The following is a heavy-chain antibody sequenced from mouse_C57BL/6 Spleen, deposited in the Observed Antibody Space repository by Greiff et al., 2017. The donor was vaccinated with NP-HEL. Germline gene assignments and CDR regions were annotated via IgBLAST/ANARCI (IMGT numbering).Heavy chain of an antibody. J-gene: IGHJ2*01. V-gene: IGHV1-69*01. CDR3: ARSDYGNYAYDFDY. Sequence: VQLQQPGAELVMPGASVKLSCKASGYTFTSYWMHWVKQRPGQGLEWIGEIDPSDSYTNYNQKFQGKSTLTVDKSSSTAYMQLSSLTSEDSAVYYCARSDYGNYAYDFDYWGQGTTLTVSS. CDR2: IDPSDSYT. D-gene: IGHD2-1*01. CDR1: GYTFTSYW.